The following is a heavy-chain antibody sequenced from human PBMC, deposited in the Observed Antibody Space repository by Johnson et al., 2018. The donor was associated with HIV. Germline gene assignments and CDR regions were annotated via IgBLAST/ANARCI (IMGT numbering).Heavy chain of an antibody. CDR2: IWYDGSNK. CDR3: AKVGIAAAGDDAFDI. V-gene: IGHV3-33*06. D-gene: IGHD6-13*01. CDR1: GFTFSSYG. J-gene: IGHJ3*02. Sequence: QVQLVESGGGVVQPGRSLRLSCAASGFTFSSYGMHWVRQAPGKGLEWVAVIWYDGSNKYYADSVKGRFTISRDNSKNTLYLQMNSLRAEDTAVYYCAKVGIAAAGDDAFDIWGQGIMVTVSS.